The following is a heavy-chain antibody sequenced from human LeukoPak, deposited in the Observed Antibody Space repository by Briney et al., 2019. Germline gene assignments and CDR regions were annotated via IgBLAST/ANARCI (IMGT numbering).Heavy chain of an antibody. D-gene: IGHD6-19*01. CDR3: TRDEPGSSWFN. CDR1: GFTVRDYH. J-gene: IGHJ4*02. CDR2: IVGSST. V-gene: IGHV3-23*01. Sequence: PGGSLRLSCAASGFTVRDYHMSWTRQAPGKGLELVSAIVGSSTHHADSVKGRFTISRDNFKNTLNLQMNSLGAEDSAIYYCTRDEPGSSWFNWGQGTLVTVSS.